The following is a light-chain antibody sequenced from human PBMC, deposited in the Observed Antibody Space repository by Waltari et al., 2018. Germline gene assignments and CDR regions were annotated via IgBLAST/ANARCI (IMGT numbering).Light chain of an antibody. Sequence: DIQMTQPPSTLAASVGDTVTLPCRASPNVKKWLAWYQQKPGKAPNLLPFYASTLQTGVPSRFSGSGSGTDFTLTITSLQPDDFATYYCQQYETYPLTFGGGTRVEIK. J-gene: IGKJ4*01. CDR3: QQYETYPLT. CDR2: YAS. V-gene: IGKV1-5*01. CDR1: PNVKKW.